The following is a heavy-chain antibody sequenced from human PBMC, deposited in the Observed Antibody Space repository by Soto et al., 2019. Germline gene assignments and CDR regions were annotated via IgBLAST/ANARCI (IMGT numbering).Heavy chain of an antibody. CDR2: IQSGGPT. CDR3: ARDAVLCDRGRCYGVPLDV. CDR1: GFTVSSKY. V-gene: IGHV3-66*01. Sequence: EVHLVESGGGLVQPGGSLRLSCAASGFTVSSKYMSWVRQAPGKGLEWVSLIQSGGPTYYADSVKGRFTISRDTSENTLHLQMDSLRAEDTPVYYCARDAVLCDRGRCYGVPLDVWGIGTTVTVSS. J-gene: IGHJ6*04. D-gene: IGHD2-15*01.